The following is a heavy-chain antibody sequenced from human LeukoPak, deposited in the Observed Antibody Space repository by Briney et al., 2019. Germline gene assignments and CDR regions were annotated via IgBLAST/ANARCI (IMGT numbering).Heavy chain of an antibody. Sequence: GRSLRLSCTASGFTFSTYGMHWVRQAPGKGLEWVAVMSHDGRTKYYADSVKGRFTISRDTSKNTLYLQMNSLRAEDTAVYYCSKGDGYNYFLIDHWGQGTLVTVS. V-gene: IGHV3-30*18. J-gene: IGHJ5*02. CDR3: SKGDGYNYFLIDH. CDR1: GFTFSTYG. CDR2: MSHDGRTK. D-gene: IGHD5-24*01.